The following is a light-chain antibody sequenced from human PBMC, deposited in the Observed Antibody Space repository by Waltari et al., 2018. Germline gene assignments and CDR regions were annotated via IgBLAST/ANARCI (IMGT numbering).Light chain of an antibody. CDR1: QGLSTW. V-gene: IGKV1-12*01. J-gene: IGKJ4*01. CDR2: TSS. CDR3: QQFYSTPLT. Sequence: DVHMTQSPSSVSASVGDRVTISCRASQGLSTWLAWYQQKPGRAPKLLIHTSSILQSGVPSRFSGSGSVTDFTLTISSLQPEDVAVYYCQQFYSTPLTFGGGTKVEIK.